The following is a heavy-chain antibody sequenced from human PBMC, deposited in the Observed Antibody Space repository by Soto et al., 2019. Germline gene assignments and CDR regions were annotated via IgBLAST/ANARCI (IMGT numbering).Heavy chain of an antibody. V-gene: IGHV4-34*01. Sequence: SETLSLTCAVYGGSFSGYYWSWIRQPPGKGLEWIGEINQSGSAKYNPSLKSRVTISVGTSRNQFSLNLNSVTAADTAVYYCARGLSDYFGWTYLGGFYYYDYWGQGTLVPVSS. CDR1: GGSFSGYY. CDR2: INQSGSA. J-gene: IGHJ4*02. CDR3: ARGLSDYFGWTYLGGFYYYDY. D-gene: IGHD3-16*02.